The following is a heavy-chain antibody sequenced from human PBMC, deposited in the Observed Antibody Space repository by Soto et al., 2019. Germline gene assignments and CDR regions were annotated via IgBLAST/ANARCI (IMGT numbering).Heavy chain of an antibody. J-gene: IGHJ3*02. CDR1: GYSFTSYW. CDR2: IYPGDSDT. V-gene: IGHV5-51*01. D-gene: IGHD3-10*01. CDR3: ARKAGILWLSGAFDI. Sequence: GESLKISCKGSGYSFTSYWIGWVRQMPGKGLEWMGIIYPGDSDTRYSPSFQGQVTISADKSISTAYLQWSSLRAEDTAVYYCARKAGILWLSGAFDIWGQGTMVTVSS.